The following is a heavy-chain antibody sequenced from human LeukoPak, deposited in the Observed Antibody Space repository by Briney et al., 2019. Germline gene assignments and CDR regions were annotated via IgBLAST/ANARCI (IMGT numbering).Heavy chain of an antibody. Sequence: SETLSLTCTVSSGPISTYYWSWIRQPPGKGLEWIGYIYDYGSTNINPSLKSRVTISKDTSKNQFSVKLSSVTAADTAVYYCAGHGGSYSFDSWGQGTLVSVSS. CDR3: AGHGGSYSFDS. CDR1: SGPISTYY. V-gene: IGHV4-59*08. CDR2: IYDYGST. J-gene: IGHJ4*02. D-gene: IGHD2-21*01.